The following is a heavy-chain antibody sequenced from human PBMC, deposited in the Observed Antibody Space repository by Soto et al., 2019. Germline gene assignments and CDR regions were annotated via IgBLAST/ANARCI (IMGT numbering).Heavy chain of an antibody. V-gene: IGHV4-34*01. CDR1: GGSFSGYY. J-gene: IGHJ2*01. Sequence: QVQLQKWGAGLLKPSETLSLTCAVYGGSFSGYYCSWIRQPPGKGLEWIGEINHSGSTNYNPSLKRRVTISVDTSKNQFSLKLSSVPAADTAVYYCARGLRAAAGRNLRYFHLWGRGTLVTVSS. CDR3: ARGLRAAAGRNLRYFHL. CDR2: INHSGST. D-gene: IGHD6-13*01.